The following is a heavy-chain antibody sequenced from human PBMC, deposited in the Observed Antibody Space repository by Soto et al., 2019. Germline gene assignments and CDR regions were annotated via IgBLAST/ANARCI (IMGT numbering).Heavy chain of an antibody. CDR2: IIPILGIA. V-gene: IGHV1-69*08. J-gene: IGHJ4*02. Sequence: QVQLVQSGAEVKKPGSSVKVSCKASGGTFSSYTISWVRQAPGQGLEWMGSIIPILGIANYAQTFQGRVTITADKSTSTAYMELSSLRSEDTAVYYCARDKDYDYFWGSYRYTGPTDYWGQGTLVTVSS. D-gene: IGHD3-16*02. CDR3: ARDKDYDYFWGSYRYTGPTDY. CDR1: GGTFSSYT.